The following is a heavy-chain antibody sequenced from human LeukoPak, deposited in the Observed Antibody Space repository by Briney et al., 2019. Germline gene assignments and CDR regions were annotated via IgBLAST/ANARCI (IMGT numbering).Heavy chain of an antibody. D-gene: IGHD3-22*01. J-gene: IGHJ4*02. Sequence: GGSLRLSCAASGFTFSSYAISWVRQAPGQGLEWMGRIIPILGIANYAQKFQGRVTITADKSTSTAYMELSSLRSEDTAVYYCAREPEGGYFGYWGQGTLVTVSS. CDR3: AREPEGGYFGY. CDR1: GFTFSSYA. V-gene: IGHV1-69*04. CDR2: IIPILGIA.